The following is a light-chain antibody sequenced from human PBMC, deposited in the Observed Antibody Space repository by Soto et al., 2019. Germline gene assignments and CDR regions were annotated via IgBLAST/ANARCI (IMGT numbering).Light chain of an antibody. J-gene: IGKJ4*01. CDR2: AAS. CDR1: QGINSW. V-gene: IGKV1-12*01. Sequence: DIQMTQSPSSVSASVGDRVTITCRASQGINSWLVWYQQKPGKAPKVLIYAASSLQSGVPSRFSGSGSGTDFTLTISRLQPEDFATYYCQQAHSFPLTFGGGTKVEIK. CDR3: QQAHSFPLT.